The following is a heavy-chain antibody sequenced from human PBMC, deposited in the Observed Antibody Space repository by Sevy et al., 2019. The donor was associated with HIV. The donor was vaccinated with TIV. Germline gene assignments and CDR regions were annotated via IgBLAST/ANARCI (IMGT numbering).Heavy chain of an antibody. D-gene: IGHD5-18*01. V-gene: IGHV3-66*01. CDR3: ARGKSGYGYALNY. Sequence: RLSCAASGFTVNSNYMTWVRQAPGKGLEGVSVIYSDGTTYHADSVKDRFTISRDNSKNTLYLQMNSLRAEDTAVYYCARGKSGYGYALNYWGQGTLVTVSS. CDR1: GFTVNSNY. J-gene: IGHJ4*02. CDR2: IYSDGTT.